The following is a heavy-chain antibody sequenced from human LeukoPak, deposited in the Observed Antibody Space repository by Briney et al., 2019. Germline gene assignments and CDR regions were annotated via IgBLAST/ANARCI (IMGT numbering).Heavy chain of an antibody. CDR2: INAGNGNT. V-gene: IGHV1-3*01. CDR1: GYTFTSYA. J-gene: IGHJ6*02. D-gene: IGHD3-10*01. CDR3: ARESGSGSYPRFYYYYGMDV. Sequence: GASVKVSCKASGYTFTSYAMHWVRQAPGQRLEWMGWINAGNGNTKYPQKFQGRVTITRDTSASTAYMELSSLRSEDTAVYYCARESGSGSYPRFYYYYGMDVWGQGITVTVSS.